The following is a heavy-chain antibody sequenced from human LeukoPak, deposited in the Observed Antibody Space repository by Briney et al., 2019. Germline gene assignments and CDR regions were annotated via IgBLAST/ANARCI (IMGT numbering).Heavy chain of an antibody. CDR1: GFTFSSYA. J-gene: IGHJ4*02. D-gene: IGHD5-12*01. Sequence: PGGSLRLSCAASGFTFSSYAMHWVRQAPGKGLEWVAVISYDGSNKYYADSVKGRFTISRDNSKNTLYLQMNSLRAEDTAVYYCARASGYSGYDSLFDPLDYWGQGTLVTVYS. CDR3: ARASGYSGYDSLFDPLDY. CDR2: ISYDGSNK. V-gene: IGHV3-30*04.